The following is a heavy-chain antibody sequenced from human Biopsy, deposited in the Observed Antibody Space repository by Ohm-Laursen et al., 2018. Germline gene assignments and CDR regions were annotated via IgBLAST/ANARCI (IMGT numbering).Heavy chain of an antibody. CDR2: INHSGST. V-gene: IGHV4-34*01. Sequence: SETLSLTCSVYGGSFSGYYWSWIRQPPGKGLEWIGEINHSGSTKYSPSLKSRVTISGDTSQNQFFLNLYSVTAADTAVYFCARGLPRIAPMVRGRRTWFDPWGQGTLVTVSS. J-gene: IGHJ5*02. CDR1: GGSFSGYY. CDR3: ARGLPRIAPMVRGRRTWFDP. D-gene: IGHD3-10*01.